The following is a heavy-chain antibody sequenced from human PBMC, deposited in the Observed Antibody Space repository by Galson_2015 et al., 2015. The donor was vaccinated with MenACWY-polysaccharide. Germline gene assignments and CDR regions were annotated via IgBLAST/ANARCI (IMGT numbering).Heavy chain of an antibody. D-gene: IGHD2-2*01. CDR2: RGSGGGL. J-gene: IGHJ4*02. CDR3: ARVRYSTGKYQFDY. V-gene: IGHV3-23*01. Sequence: SLRLSCAASGFSFSAYGMSWVRQAPGRGLEWVSGRGSGGGLYYADSVKCLFTVSRDNSKNTLYLQMNNLRAEDTAVYYCARVRYSTGKYQFDYWGQGTLVAVSS. CDR1: GFSFSAYG.